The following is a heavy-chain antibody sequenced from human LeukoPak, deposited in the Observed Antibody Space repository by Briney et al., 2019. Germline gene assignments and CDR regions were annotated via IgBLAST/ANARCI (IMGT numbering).Heavy chain of an antibody. CDR1: GFTFSSYA. D-gene: IGHD3-10*01. CDR2: ISGSGGST. CDR3: ARGMASYYGSGSYFLDY. V-gene: IGHV3-23*01. Sequence: GGSLRLSCAASGFTFSSYAMSWVRQAPGKGLEWVPAISGSGGSTYYADSVKGRFTISRDNSKKTLYLQMNSLRAEDTAVYYCARGMASYYGSGSYFLDYWGQGTLVTVSS. J-gene: IGHJ4*02.